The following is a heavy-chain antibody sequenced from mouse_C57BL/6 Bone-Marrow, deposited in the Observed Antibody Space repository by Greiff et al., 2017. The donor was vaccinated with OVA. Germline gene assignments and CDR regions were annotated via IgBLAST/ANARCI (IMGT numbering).Heavy chain of an antibody. V-gene: IGHV1-64*01. D-gene: IGHD4-1*02. CDR3: ARWAPTGTIAY. CDR1: GYTFTSYW. Sequence: QVQLKQPGAELVKPGASVKLSCKASGYTFTSYWMHWVKQRPGQGLEWIGMIHPNSGSTNYNEKFKSKATLTVDKSSSTAYMQLSSLTSEDSAVYYCARWAPTGTIAYWGQGTLVTVSA. CDR2: IHPNSGST. J-gene: IGHJ3*01.